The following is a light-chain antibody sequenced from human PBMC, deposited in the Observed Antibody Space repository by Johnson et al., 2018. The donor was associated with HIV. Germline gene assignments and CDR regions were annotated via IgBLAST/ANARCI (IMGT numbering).Light chain of an antibody. CDR2: DNN. V-gene: IGLV1-51*01. J-gene: IGLJ1*01. Sequence: QSVLSQPPSVSAAPGQTVTISCSGSSSNIGNNYVSWYQQLPGTVPKLLIYDNNKRPSGIPDRFSGSKSGTSATLGITGLQTGDEADYYCRTWESSLTVVVFGTGTKFTVL. CDR3: RTWESSLTVVV. CDR1: SSNIGNNY.